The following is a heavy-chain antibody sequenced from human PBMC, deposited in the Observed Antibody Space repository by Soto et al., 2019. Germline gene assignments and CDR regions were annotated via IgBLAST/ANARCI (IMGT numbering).Heavy chain of an antibody. CDR3: AKDECSSTSCYPYYYYYGMDV. D-gene: IGHD2-2*01. CDR2: ISWNSGSI. V-gene: IGHV3-9*01. CDR1: GFTFDDYA. Sequence: EVQLVESGGGLVQPGRSLRLSCAASGFTFDDYAMHWVRQAPGKGLEWVSGISWNSGSIGYADSVKGRFTISRDNAKNSLYLQMNSLRAEDTALYYCAKDECSSTSCYPYYYYYGMDVWGPGTTVTVSS. J-gene: IGHJ6*02.